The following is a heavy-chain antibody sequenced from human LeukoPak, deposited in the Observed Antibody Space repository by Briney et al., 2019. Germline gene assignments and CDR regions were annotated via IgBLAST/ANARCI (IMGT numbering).Heavy chain of an antibody. CDR2: IYPGDSDT. V-gene: IGHV5-51*01. CDR3: ARRGRVNAFDI. Sequence: WMGIIYPGDSDTRYSPSFQGQVTISADKSISTAYLQWSSQKASDTAMYYCARRGRVNAFDIWGQGTMVTVSS. J-gene: IGHJ3*02. D-gene: IGHD4-23*01.